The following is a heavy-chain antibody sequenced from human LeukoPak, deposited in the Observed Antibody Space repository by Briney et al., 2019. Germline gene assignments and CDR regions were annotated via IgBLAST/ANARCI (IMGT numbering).Heavy chain of an antibody. D-gene: IGHD3-10*01. CDR2: IWYDGSNK. J-gene: IGHJ4*02. CDR1: GFTFSSYG. CDR3: ARDLERGVIIGTFDY. V-gene: IGHV3-33*01. Sequence: PGRSLRLSCAASGFTFSSYGMHWVRQAPGKGLEWVAVIWYDGSNKYYADSVKGRFTISRDNSKNTLYLQMNSLRAEDTAVYYCARDLERGVIIGTFDYWGQGALVTVSS.